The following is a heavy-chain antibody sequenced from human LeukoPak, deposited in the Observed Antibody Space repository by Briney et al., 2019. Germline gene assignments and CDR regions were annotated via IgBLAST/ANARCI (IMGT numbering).Heavy chain of an antibody. Sequence: GGSLRLSCAASGFTFNNYAMGWVRQAPGKGLEWVSTLSGTGRSTYYADSVKGRFSVSRDNSKNTLYLQMNSLRVEDTAFYYCATLVFDSSGYSYFDYWGQGTLVTVSS. D-gene: IGHD3-22*01. V-gene: IGHV3-23*01. CDR3: ATLVFDSSGYSYFDY. CDR2: LSGTGRST. J-gene: IGHJ4*02. CDR1: GFTFNNYA.